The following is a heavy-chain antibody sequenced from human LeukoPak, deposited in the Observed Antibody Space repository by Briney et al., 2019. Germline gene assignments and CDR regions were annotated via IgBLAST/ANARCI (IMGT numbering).Heavy chain of an antibody. D-gene: IGHD3-10*01. J-gene: IGHJ5*02. CDR1: GFTFSSYA. Sequence: PGGSLRLSCAASGFTFSSYAMHWVRQAPGKGLVWVAVISYDGSNKYYADSVKGRFTISRDNAKNSLYLQMNSLRAEDTVVYYCARVGYGSGSYERFDPWGQGTLVTVSS. CDR3: ARVGYGSGSYERFDP. CDR2: ISYDGSNK. V-gene: IGHV3-30*04.